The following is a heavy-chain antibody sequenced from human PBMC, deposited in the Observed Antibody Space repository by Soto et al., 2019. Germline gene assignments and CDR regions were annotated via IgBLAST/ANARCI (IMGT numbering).Heavy chain of an antibody. D-gene: IGHD6-13*01. V-gene: IGHV1-46*01. CDR2: INPSGGGT. CDR1: GYTFTTYY. CDR3: AREGRGQQPPRTFAY. Sequence: QVQLMQSGAEVKKPGASVKVSCKASGYTFTTYYMHWVRQAPGQGLEWMGIINPSGGGTNYAQKFQDGVPMTRDTSTSTVYMQLSSLRSEDTAVYYCAREGRGQQPPRTFAYWGQGTLLTVSS. J-gene: IGHJ4*02.